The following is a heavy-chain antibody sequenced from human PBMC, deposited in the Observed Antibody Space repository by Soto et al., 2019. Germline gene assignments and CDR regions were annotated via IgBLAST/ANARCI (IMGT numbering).Heavy chain of an antibody. CDR1: GFTFSDYY. J-gene: IGHJ6*02. D-gene: IGHD3-3*01. Sequence: QVQLVESGGGLVKPGGSLRLSCVASGFTFSDYYMSWIRQAPGKGLDWLSYISSSGNTIYYADSVKGRFTISRDNAKNSLYMQMNSLRAEDTAVYYCARGFGSDYYYYGMDVWGQGTTVTVSS. CDR2: ISSSGNTI. V-gene: IGHV3-11*01. CDR3: ARGFGSDYYYYGMDV.